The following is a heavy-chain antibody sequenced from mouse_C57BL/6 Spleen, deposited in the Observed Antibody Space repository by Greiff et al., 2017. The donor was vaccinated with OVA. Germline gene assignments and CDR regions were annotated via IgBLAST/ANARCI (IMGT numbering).Heavy chain of an antibody. Sequence: QVQLQQSGAELVRPGPSVKVSCKASGYAFTNYLIEWVKQRPGQGLEWIGVINPGSGGTNYNEKFKGKATLTADKSSSTAYMQLSSLTSEDSAVYFCARGYYGSYYFDYWGQGTTLTVSS. V-gene: IGHV1-54*01. D-gene: IGHD1-1*01. CDR2: INPGSGGT. CDR3: ARGYYGSYYFDY. CDR1: GYAFTNYL. J-gene: IGHJ2*01.